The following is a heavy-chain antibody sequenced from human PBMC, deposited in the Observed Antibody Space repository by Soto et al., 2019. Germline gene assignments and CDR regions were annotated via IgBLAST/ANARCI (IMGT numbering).Heavy chain of an antibody. CDR1: GYTFTGHY. CDR2: INPNSGGT. D-gene: IGHD5-12*01. CDR3: AREGGYSGYDSGYYGMDV. Sequence: GASVKVSCKASGYTFTGHYMHWVRQAPGQGLEWMGWINPNSGGTNYAQKFQGWVTMTRDTSISTAYMELSRLRSDDTAVYYCAREGGYSGYDSGYYGMDVWGQGTTVT. J-gene: IGHJ6*02. V-gene: IGHV1-2*04.